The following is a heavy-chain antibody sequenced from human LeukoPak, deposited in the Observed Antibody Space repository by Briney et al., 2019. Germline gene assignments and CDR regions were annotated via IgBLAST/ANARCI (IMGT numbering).Heavy chain of an antibody. V-gene: IGHV1-69*05. CDR2: IIPIFGTA. CDR1: GGTFSSYA. D-gene: IGHD3-22*01. CDR3: AHGYYDSSGYST. J-gene: IGHJ4*02. Sequence: ASVKVSCKASGGTFSSYAISWVRQAPGQGLEWMGRIIPIFGTANYAQKFQGRVTITTDESTSTAYMELGSLRSEDTAVYYCAHGYYDSSGYSTWGQGTLVTVSS.